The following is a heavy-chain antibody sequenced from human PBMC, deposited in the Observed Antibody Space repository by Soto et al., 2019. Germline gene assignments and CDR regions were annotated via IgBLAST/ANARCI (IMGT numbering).Heavy chain of an antibody. D-gene: IGHD1-1*01. CDR1: GDSVSSNSAG. CDR2: TYYRSKWYF. V-gene: IGHV6-1*01. CDR3: ARGSWDDVSGHYSMDV. J-gene: IGHJ6*03. Sequence: QVQLQLSGPGLVTPSQTLSLTCAISGDSVSSNSAGWNWIRQTPSRGLAWLGRTYYRSKWYFNYAVSVDSRITINPETSKNQFSLQLSSVTPDATAVYYCARGSWDDVSGHYSMDVWGKGTTVTVSS.